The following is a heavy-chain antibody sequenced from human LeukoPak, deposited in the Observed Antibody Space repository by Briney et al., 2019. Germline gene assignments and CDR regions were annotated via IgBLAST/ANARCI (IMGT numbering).Heavy chain of an antibody. CDR2: IYSGGST. CDR1: GFTVSSNY. J-gene: IGHJ3*02. Sequence: GGSLRLSCTASGFTVSSNYMSWVRQAPGKGLEWVSVIYSGGSTYYADSVKGRFTISRDNSKNTLYLQMNSLRAEDTAVYYCARDPKYDFWSGSAFDIWGQGIMVTV. D-gene: IGHD3-3*01. CDR3: ARDPKYDFWSGSAFDI. V-gene: IGHV3-66*02.